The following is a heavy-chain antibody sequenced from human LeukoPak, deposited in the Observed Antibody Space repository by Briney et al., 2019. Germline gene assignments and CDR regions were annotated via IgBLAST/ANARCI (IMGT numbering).Heavy chain of an antibody. D-gene: IGHD3-3*01. CDR3: ARASPTYYDFWSGSYFDY. Sequence: KPGGSLRLSCAASGFTFSNAWMSWVRQAPGKGLEWVSSISSSSSYIYYADSVKGRFTISRDNAKNSLYLQMNSLRAEDTAVYYCARASPTYYDFWSGSYFDYWGQGTLVTVSS. CDR2: ISSSSSYI. CDR1: GFTFSNAW. J-gene: IGHJ4*02. V-gene: IGHV3-21*01.